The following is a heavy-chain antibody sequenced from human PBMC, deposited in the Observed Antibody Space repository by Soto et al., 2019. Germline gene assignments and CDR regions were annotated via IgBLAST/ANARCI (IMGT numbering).Heavy chain of an antibody. Sequence: QVQLVQSGAEVKKPGASVKVSCKASGYTFTSYDINWVRQATGQGLEWMGWMNPNSGNTGYAQKFQGRVTMTRNTSGSTAYMELSSLRSEDTALYYCARVAVRYCSGGSCQYYYYGMDVWGQGTTVTVSS. CDR3: ARVAVRYCSGGSCQYYYYGMDV. D-gene: IGHD2-15*01. J-gene: IGHJ6*02. CDR1: GYTFTSYD. CDR2: MNPNSGNT. V-gene: IGHV1-8*01.